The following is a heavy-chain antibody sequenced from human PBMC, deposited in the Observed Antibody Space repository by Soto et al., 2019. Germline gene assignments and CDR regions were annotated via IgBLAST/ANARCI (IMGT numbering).Heavy chain of an antibody. D-gene: IGHD2-21*02. Sequence: SETLSLTCIVSGESISSSSYYWGWIRQPPGKGLEWIGSIYYSGRTYYNPSFKSRVTISIDTSKNQFSLKLSSVTATDTAVYYCARQRTSVVTQAYFDHWGQGALVTVSS. CDR1: GESISSSSYY. V-gene: IGHV4-39*01. CDR3: ARQRTSVVTQAYFDH. CDR2: IYYSGRT. J-gene: IGHJ4*02.